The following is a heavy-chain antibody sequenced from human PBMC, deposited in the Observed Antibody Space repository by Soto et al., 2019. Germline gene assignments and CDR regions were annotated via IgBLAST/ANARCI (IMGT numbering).Heavy chain of an antibody. CDR2: ISAYNGNT. CDR3: ARREYSSIQLWFRFDY. Sequence: GASVKVSCKASGYTFTSYGISCVRQAPGQGLEWMGWISAYNGNTNYAQKLQGRVTMTTDTSTSTAYMELRSLRSDDTAVYYCARREYSSIQLWFRFDYWGQGTLVTVSS. CDR1: GYTFTSYG. J-gene: IGHJ4*02. V-gene: IGHV1-18*01. D-gene: IGHD5-18*01.